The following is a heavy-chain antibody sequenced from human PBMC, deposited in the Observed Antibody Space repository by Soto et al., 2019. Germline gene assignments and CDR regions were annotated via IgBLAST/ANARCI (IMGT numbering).Heavy chain of an antibody. V-gene: IGHV4-59*12. Sequence: SETLSLTYTVSGGSMISYYWSWIRQPPGRGLEWIGFIYYAGSTKYNPSLNSRVTISMDTSKNQFSLKLSSVTAADTAVYYCARDDRVMFAYGGKGTLVPVPP. D-gene: IGHD2-21*01. CDR3: ARDDRVMFAY. CDR1: GGSMISYY. CDR2: IYYAGST. J-gene: IGHJ4*02.